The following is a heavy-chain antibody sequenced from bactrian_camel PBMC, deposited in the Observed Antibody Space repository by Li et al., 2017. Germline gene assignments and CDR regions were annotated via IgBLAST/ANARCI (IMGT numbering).Heavy chain of an antibody. Sequence: VQLVESGGGSVRAGGSLRLSCAASGYAYSSSCMGWFRQAPGKGLEWVSSISNGGATTRYADSVKGRSSISRDNNKNTVSLQIVSSKPEDTAKYYCVRDVDSRDGIPDFGYLGQGTQVTVS. J-gene: IGHJ6*01. D-gene: IGHD5*01. V-gene: IGHV3S40*01. CDR2: ISNGGATT. CDR1: GYAYSSSC. CDR3: VRDVDSRDGIPDFGY.